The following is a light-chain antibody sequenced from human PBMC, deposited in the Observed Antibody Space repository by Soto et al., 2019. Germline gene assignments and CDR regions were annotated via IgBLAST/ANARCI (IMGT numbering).Light chain of an antibody. CDR3: SSYTSSSTL. CDR1: TSDIGRYNY. CDR2: EVS. Sequence: QSALTQPASVSGSPGQSITISCTGTTSDIGRYNYVSWYQQHPGKAPKLIIYEVSNRPSGVSNRFSGSKSGNTASLTISGLQAEDEADYYCSSYTSSSTLFGGGTKVTVL. V-gene: IGLV2-14*01. J-gene: IGLJ2*01.